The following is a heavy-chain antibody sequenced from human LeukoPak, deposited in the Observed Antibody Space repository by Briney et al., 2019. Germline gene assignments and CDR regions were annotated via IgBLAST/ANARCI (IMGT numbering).Heavy chain of an antibody. CDR3: ARHAGFLEWLLADNWFDP. V-gene: IGHV4-39*01. Sequence: SETLSLTCTVSGGSISSSSDYWGWIRQPPGKGLEWIGSIYYSGSTYYNPSLKSRVTISVDTSKNQFSLKLSSVTAADTAVYYCARHAGFLEWLLADNWFDPWGQGTLVTVSS. D-gene: IGHD3-3*01. CDR2: IYYSGST. CDR1: GGSISSSSDY. J-gene: IGHJ5*02.